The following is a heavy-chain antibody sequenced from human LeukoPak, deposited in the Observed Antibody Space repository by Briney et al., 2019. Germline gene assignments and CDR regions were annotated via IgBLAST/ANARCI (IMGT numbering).Heavy chain of an antibody. CDR2: IYYSGST. J-gene: IGHJ4*02. CDR1: GYSISSGYY. CDR3: ARAIYYDLWRVNYFDY. Sequence: SETLSLTCTVSGYSISSGYYWGWLRQPPGKGLEWIGSIYYSGSTYYNPSLKSRVTISVDTSKNQFSLKLSSVTAADTAVYYCARAIYYDLWRVNYFDYCGQGTLVTVSS. D-gene: IGHD3-3*01. V-gene: IGHV4-38-2*02.